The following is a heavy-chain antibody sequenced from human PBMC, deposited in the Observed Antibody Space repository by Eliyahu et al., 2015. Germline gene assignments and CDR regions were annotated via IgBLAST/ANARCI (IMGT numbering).Heavy chain of an antibody. CDR2: IYYNGST. Sequence: QLQLQESGPGLVKPSQTLSLTCTVSGGSINSFPYYWGWIRQPPGKGLEWIGSIYYNGSTYYNPSLKSRVTISVDTSKNQFSLRLSSVTAADTAFYYCSKKYWYFDLWGRGTLVAVSS. J-gene: IGHJ2*01. V-gene: IGHV4-39*01. CDR3: SKKYWYFDL. CDR1: GGSINSFPYY.